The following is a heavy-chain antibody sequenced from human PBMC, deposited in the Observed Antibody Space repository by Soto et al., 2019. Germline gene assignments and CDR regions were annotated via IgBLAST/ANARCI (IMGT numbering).Heavy chain of an antibody. V-gene: IGHV3-7*05. CDR2: IKQDGSEK. CDR1: GFSFSRHW. J-gene: IGHJ5*01. CDR3: AKDWFDY. Sequence: GGSLRLSCAASGFSFSRHWMSWVRQAPGKGLEWVANIKQDGSEKYYVDSVKGRFTISRDNAKNSLYLQMNSLRVDDTAEYYCAKDWFDYWGQGTLVTVSS.